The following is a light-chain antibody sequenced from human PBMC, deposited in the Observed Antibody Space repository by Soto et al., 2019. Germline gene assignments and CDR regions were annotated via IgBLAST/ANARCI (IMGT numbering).Light chain of an antibody. CDR3: NSYTRSSTLV. J-gene: IGLJ2*01. CDR2: DVS. Sequence: QSALTQPASVSGSPGQSITISCTGTSSDVGGYNYVSWYQQHPGKAAKLMIYDVSNRPSGVSNRFSGSKSGNTASLTISGLQAEDEADYYCNSYTRSSTLVFGGGTQLPVL. CDR1: SSDVGGYNY. V-gene: IGLV2-14*01.